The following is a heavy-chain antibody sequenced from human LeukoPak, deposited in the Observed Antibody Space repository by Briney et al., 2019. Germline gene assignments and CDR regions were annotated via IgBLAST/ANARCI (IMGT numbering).Heavy chain of an antibody. Sequence: GGSLRLSCAASGVTVNNNYWHWVRQAPGQGLEWVSIIYANGDTLYTASVRGRFTFSRDSSKNTLYLQMNSLRAEDTAEYYCARDRMGPRPYYYYYMDVWGKGTTVTVSS. D-gene: IGHD2-8*01. CDR1: GVTVNNNY. CDR2: IYANGDT. CDR3: ARDRMGPRPYYYYYMDV. J-gene: IGHJ6*03. V-gene: IGHV3-66*01.